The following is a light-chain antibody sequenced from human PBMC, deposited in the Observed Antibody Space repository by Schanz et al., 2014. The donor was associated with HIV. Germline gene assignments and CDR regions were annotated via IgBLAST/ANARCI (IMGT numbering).Light chain of an antibody. CDR3: QQSYSTPPT. CDR1: QSISIY. J-gene: IGKJ2*01. CDR2: SAS. V-gene: IGKV1-39*01. Sequence: DIQMTQSPSSLSASVGDRVTITCRASQSISIYLNWYQQKPGKAPRLLIYSASSLQSGVPSRFSGSGSGTDFTLTISSLQPEDFATYYCQQSYSTPPTFGQGTKLDIQ.